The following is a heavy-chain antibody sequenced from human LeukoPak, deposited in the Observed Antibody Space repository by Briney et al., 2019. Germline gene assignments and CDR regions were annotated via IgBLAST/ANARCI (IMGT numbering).Heavy chain of an antibody. CDR3: AGRVTGYSSGYVY. J-gene: IGHJ4*02. CDR1: GFTFSNYA. Sequence: TGGSLRLSCVASGFTFSNYAMSWVRQAPEKGLDWVSVISGSAHKIRYADSVKGRFTISRDNSENTVYLQMNNLRAEDTALYYCAGRVTGYSSGYVYWGQGTPVTVSS. V-gene: IGHV3-23*01. CDR2: ISGSAHKI. D-gene: IGHD5-18*01.